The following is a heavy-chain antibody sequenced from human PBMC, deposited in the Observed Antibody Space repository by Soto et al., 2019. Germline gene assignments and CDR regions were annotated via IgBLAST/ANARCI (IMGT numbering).Heavy chain of an antibody. J-gene: IGHJ5*02. V-gene: IGHV3-15*07. D-gene: IGHD3-16*01. CDR1: GVLFSRFG. CDR2: IVNHGGEK. CDR3: VTDLPNDIYPYDS. Sequence: PGGSLRLSCAASGVLFSRFGMHWVRQSPGKGLEWVAVIVNHGGEKDYAAPVKDRFTISRDDSRNTLYLEMNSLKMEDTAIYYCVTDLPNDIYPYDSWGPGTLVTVSS.